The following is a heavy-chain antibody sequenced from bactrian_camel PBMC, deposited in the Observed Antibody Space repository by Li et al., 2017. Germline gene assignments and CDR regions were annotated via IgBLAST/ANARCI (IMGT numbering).Heavy chain of an antibody. CDR3: AAEEEDGCFYYGGGYDPVDTTFGY. V-gene: IGHV3S40*01. CDR2: INSRTDDST. J-gene: IGHJ6*01. CDR1: GFAFSESR. Sequence: VQLVESGGGLVQPGGSLRLSCVASGFAFSESRMSWIRQAPGKGLEWVSGINSRTDDSTVYADSVKGRFAISRDNADGKNTVYLQMNSLKPEDTAMYYCAAEEEDGCFYYGGGYDPVDTTFGYWGQGTQVTVS. D-gene: IGHD2*01.